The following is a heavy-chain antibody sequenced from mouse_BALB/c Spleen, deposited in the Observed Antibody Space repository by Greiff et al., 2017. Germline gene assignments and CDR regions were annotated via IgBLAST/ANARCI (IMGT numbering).Heavy chain of an antibody. CDR2: IRNKANGYTT. J-gene: IGHJ4*01. V-gene: IGHV7-3*02. D-gene: IGHD4-1*01. CDR3: ARGLGSDAMDY. Sequence: EVQRVESGGGLVQPGGSLRLSCATSGFTFTDYYMSWVRQPPGKALEWLGFIRNKANGYTTEYSASVKGRFTISRDNSQSILYLQMNTLRAEDSATYYCARGLGSDAMDYWGQGTSVTVSS. CDR1: GFTFTDYY.